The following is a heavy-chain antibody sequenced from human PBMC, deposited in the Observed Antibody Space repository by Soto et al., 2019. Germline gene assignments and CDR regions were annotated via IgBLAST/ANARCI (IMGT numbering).Heavy chain of an antibody. V-gene: IGHV4-34*01. J-gene: IGHJ4*02. CDR2: ISHAGT. Sequence: QVHLQQWGAGLLKPSETLSLTCGVYGGAFSTYYWCWVRQPPGKGLEWIGEISHAGTNNSPSLEGRVTISRDTSKNQFSLRLTSVTAADTALYYCARLPYLSYFDSWGQGTLVTVSS. CDR3: ARLPYLSYFDS. CDR1: GGAFSTYY.